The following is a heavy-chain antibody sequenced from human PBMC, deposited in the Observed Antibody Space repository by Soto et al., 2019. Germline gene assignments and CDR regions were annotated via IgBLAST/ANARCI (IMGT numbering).Heavy chain of an antibody. CDR1: GFTFSSYS. Sequence: GSLRLSCAASGFTFSSYSMNWVRQAPGKGLEWVSSISGSSSYIYYADSVKGRLTISRDNAKNSLYLQMNSLRAEDTAVYYCASGTLAGFDYWGQGTLVTVSS. D-gene: IGHD1-1*01. CDR2: ISGSSSYI. J-gene: IGHJ4*02. CDR3: ASGTLAGFDY. V-gene: IGHV3-21*01.